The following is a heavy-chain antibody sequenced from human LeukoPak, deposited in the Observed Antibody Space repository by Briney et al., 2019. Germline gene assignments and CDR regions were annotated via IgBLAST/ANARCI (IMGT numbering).Heavy chain of an antibody. CDR3: ARTVAGRRGAFDI. CDR2: IYYSGST. Sequence: SETLSLTCTVSGGSISTYYWGWIRQPPGKGLEWIGSIYYSGSTYYNPSLKSRVTISVDTSKNQFSLKLSSVTAADTAVYYCARTVAGRRGAFDIWGQGTMVTVSS. D-gene: IGHD6-19*01. CDR1: GGSISTYY. J-gene: IGHJ3*02. V-gene: IGHV4-39*01.